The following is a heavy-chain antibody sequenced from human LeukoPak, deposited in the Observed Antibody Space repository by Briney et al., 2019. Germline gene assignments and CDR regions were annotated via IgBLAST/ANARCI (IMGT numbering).Heavy chain of an antibody. V-gene: IGHV3-15*01. D-gene: IGHD3-22*01. CDR2: IKSKTDGGTT. CDR1: GFTFSSYE. J-gene: IGHJ4*02. CDR3: ARMPTYYYDSSGYYLVPYFDY. Sequence: PGGSLRLSCAASGFTFSSYEMNWVRQAPGKGLEWVGRIKSKTDGGTTDYAAPVKGRFTISRDDSKNTLYLQMNSLKTEDTAVYYCARMPTYYYDSSGYYLVPYFDYWGQGTLVTVSS.